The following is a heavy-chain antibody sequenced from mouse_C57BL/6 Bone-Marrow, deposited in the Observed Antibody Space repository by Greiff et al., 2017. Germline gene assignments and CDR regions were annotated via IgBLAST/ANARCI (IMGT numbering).Heavy chain of an antibody. CDR3: ARVEFDGSSGDWYLDD. D-gene: IGHD1-1*01. CDR1: GYTFTSYD. CDR2: IYPGDGST. Sequence: VKVVESGPELVKPGASVKLSCKASGYTFTSYDINWVKQRPGQGLEWIGWIYPGDGSTKYNEKFKGKATLTVDTSSSTAYMELHSLTSEGSAVYLCARVEFDGSSGDWYLDDWGTGTTVTVSS. J-gene: IGHJ1*03. V-gene: IGHV1-85*01.